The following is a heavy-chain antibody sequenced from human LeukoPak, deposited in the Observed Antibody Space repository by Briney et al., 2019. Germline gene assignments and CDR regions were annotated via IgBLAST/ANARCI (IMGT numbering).Heavy chain of an antibody. J-gene: IGHJ4*02. CDR3: ARVLYYDSSGYSDYFDY. CDR1: GFTVSSNY. V-gene: IGHV3-66*01. Sequence: GGSLRLSCAASGFTVSSNYMSWVRQAPGKGLEWVSVIYSGGSTYYADSVKGRFTISRDNFKNTLYLQMNSLRAEDTAVYYCARVLYYDSSGYSDYFDYWGQGTLVTVSS. CDR2: IYSGGST. D-gene: IGHD3-22*01.